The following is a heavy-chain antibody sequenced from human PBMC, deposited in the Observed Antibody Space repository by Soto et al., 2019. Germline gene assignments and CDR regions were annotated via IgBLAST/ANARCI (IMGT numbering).Heavy chain of an antibody. CDR1: RFTFTNYW. Sequence: PGGSLRLSCEASRFTFTNYWISWVRQAPGKGLEWVGNIKQDGSVTYYVDSVRGRFFISRDNSKNSVYLQMSSLTAEDTAVYYCASQRSIGEYDCWDQGTLVTVSS. J-gene: IGHJ4*02. D-gene: IGHD4-17*01. V-gene: IGHV3-7*01. CDR2: IKQDGSVT. CDR3: ASQRSIGEYDC.